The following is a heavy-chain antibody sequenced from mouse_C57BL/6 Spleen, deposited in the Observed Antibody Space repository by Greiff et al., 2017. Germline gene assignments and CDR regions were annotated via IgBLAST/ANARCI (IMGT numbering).Heavy chain of an antibody. D-gene: IGHD3-2*02. V-gene: IGHV1-69*01. CDR3: ARKGAAQAYYFDY. J-gene: IGHJ2*01. CDR1: GYTFTSYW. CDR2: IDPSDSYT. Sequence: VQLQQSGAELVMPGASVKLSCKASGYTFTSYWMHWVKQRPGQGLEWIGEIDPSDSYTNYNQKFKGKSTLTVDKSSSTAYMQLSSLTSEDSAVYYCARKGAAQAYYFDYWGQGTTLTVSS.